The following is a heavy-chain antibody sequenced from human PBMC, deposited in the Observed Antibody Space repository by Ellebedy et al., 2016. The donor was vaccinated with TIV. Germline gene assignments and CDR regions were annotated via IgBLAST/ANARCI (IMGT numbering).Heavy chain of an antibody. Sequence: GESLKISCAASGFTFSRYDMHWVRQAPGKGLEWVSAIGTAGDTYYPGSVKGRFTISRENAKNSLYLQMNSLRAGDTAVYYCAREAAARGGMDVWGQGTTVTVSS. D-gene: IGHD6-6*01. J-gene: IGHJ6*02. V-gene: IGHV3-13*01. CDR1: GFTFSRYD. CDR2: IGTAGDT. CDR3: AREAAARGGMDV.